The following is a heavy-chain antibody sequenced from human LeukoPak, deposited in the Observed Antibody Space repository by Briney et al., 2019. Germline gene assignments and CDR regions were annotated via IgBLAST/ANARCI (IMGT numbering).Heavy chain of an antibody. CDR3: ARVRSGIGGYEVDC. J-gene: IGHJ4*02. CDR1: GGSISSGLYY. V-gene: IGHV4-31*03. D-gene: IGHD3-22*01. CDR2: IYYSGST. Sequence: PQTLSLTCTVSGGSISSGLYYWNWIRQHPGKGLEWIGNIYYSGSTYYNPSLKSRVIISVDTSKNQFSLELTSMTAADTAVYYCARVRSGIGGYEVDCWGQGTLVTVSS.